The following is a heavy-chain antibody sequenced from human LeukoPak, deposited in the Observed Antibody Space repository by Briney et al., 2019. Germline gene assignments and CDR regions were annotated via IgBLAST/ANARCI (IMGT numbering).Heavy chain of an antibody. Sequence: GGFLRLSCAASGFTFSSYSMSWVRQAPGKGLEWVANIKEDGSEKYYVDSIKGRFTISRDNAKNSLYLQMNSLRAEDTAVYYCARDLSLFYYDSSDYWGQGTLVTVSS. V-gene: IGHV3-7*01. CDR3: ARDLSLFYYDSSDY. D-gene: IGHD3-22*01. J-gene: IGHJ4*02. CDR2: IKEDGSEK. CDR1: GFTFSSYS.